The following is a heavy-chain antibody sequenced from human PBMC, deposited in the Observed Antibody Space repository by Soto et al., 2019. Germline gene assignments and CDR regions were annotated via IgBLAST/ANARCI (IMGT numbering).Heavy chain of an antibody. CDR3: VKARGYDFWSGAPMDV. V-gene: IGHV3-64D*06. CDR1: GFTFSSYA. D-gene: IGHD3-3*01. Sequence: GGSLRLSCSASGFTFSSYAMHWVRQAPGKGLEYVSAISSNGGSTYYADSVKGRFTISRDNSKNTLYLQMSSLRAEDTAVYYCVKARGYDFWSGAPMDVWGQGTRVTVSS. J-gene: IGHJ6*02. CDR2: ISSNGGST.